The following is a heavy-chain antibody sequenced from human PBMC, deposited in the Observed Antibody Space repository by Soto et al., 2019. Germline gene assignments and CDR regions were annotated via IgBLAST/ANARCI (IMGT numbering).Heavy chain of an antibody. D-gene: IGHD6-19*01. V-gene: IGHV3-9*01. J-gene: IGHJ4*02. Sequence: GGSLRLSCAVSGFTFDDNAMHWVRQAPVKGLEWVSGINWKSDIGYADSVKGRFTISRDNAENSLYLQMNSLRAEDTALYYCARWESSDWYLGIWGQGAPVTVSS. CDR2: INWKSDI. CDR3: ARWESSDWYLGI. CDR1: GFTFDDNA.